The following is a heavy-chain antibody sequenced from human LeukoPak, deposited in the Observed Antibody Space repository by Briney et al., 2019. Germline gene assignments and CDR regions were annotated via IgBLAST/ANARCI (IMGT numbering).Heavy chain of an antibody. CDR2: INSDGSST. CDR3: AKDLAYDSSGYLPNWFDP. D-gene: IGHD3-22*01. J-gene: IGHJ5*02. CDR1: GFTFSSYW. Sequence: GGSLRLSCAASGFTFSSYWMHWVRQAPGKGLVWVSRINSDGSSTSYADSVKGRFTISRDNSKNTLYLQMNSLRAEDTAVYYCAKDLAYDSSGYLPNWFDPWGQGTLVTVSS. V-gene: IGHV3-74*01.